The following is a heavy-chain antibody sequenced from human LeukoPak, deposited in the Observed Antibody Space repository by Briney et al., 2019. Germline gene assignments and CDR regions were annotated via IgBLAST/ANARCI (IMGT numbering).Heavy chain of an antibody. Sequence: GGSLRLSCAASGFTFSSYTMNWVRQAPGKGLEWVSSISSSSGYIYYADSVKGRFTISGDNAKNSLCLQMNSLRAEDTAVYYCARSRYTGYDSGLYFDYWGQGTLVTVSS. J-gene: IGHJ4*02. CDR3: ARSRYTGYDSGLYFDY. D-gene: IGHD5-12*01. CDR2: ISSSSGYI. V-gene: IGHV3-21*01. CDR1: GFTFSSYT.